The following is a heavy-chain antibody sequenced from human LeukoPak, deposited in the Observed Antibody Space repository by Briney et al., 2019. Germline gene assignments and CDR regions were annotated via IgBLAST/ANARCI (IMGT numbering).Heavy chain of an antibody. D-gene: IGHD3-10*01. Sequence: ASVKVSCKASGYTFTDFYMHWVRQAPGQGLEWMGWIHPNNGGTNFAQKFHRWVTMTRDTSISTVYMELSRLTSDDTAVYYCARGWGVRGDLQDWGQGTLVTVSS. CDR2: IHPNNGGT. CDR1: GYTFTDFY. CDR3: ARGWGVRGDLQD. V-gene: IGHV1-2*04. J-gene: IGHJ1*01.